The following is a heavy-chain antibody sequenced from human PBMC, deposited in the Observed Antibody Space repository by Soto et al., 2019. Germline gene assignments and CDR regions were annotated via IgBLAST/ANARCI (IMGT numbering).Heavy chain of an antibody. Sequence: GGSLRLSCAASGFTFSNFAMSWVRQAPGKGLEWVSIISGSGGSTYYADSVKGRFTISRDNSKNTLYLQMNSLRDEDTAIYYCAKDLRALAVAALIDYWGQGTLVTVSS. CDR1: GFTFSNFA. CDR3: AKDLRALAVAALIDY. CDR2: ISGSGGST. V-gene: IGHV3-23*01. D-gene: IGHD6-19*01. J-gene: IGHJ4*02.